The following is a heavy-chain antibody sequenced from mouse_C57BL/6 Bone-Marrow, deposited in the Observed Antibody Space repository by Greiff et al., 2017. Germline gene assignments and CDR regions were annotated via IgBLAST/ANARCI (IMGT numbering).Heavy chain of an antibody. CDR3: TTWWFAY. Sequence: VQLQQSGAELVRPGASVKLSCTASGFNIKDDYMHWVKQRPEQGLEWIGWIDPENGDTEYASKFQGKATITADTSSNTAYLQLSSLTSGDTAVYYCTTWWFAYWGQGTLVTVSA. V-gene: IGHV14-4*01. CDR2: IDPENGDT. CDR1: GFNIKDDY. J-gene: IGHJ3*01.